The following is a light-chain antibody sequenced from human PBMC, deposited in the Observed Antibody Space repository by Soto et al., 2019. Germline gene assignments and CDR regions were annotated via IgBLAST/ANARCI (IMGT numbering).Light chain of an antibody. Sequence: DIVMTQSPLSLPVTPGEPASISCRSSQSLLHSNGYNYLDWYLQKPGQSPQLLIYLVSNRASGVPDRFSGRGSGTDFTLKISRVEAEDVGVYYCMQALQTPYTFGQGTKREIK. CDR2: LVS. J-gene: IGKJ2*01. V-gene: IGKV2-28*01. CDR3: MQALQTPYT. CDR1: QSLLHSNGYNY.